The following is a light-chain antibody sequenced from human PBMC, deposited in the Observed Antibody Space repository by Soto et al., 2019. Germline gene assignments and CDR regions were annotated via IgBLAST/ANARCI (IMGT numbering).Light chain of an antibody. CDR2: FAS. CDR1: QSVSSN. Sequence: EIVMTQSPAPLSVSPGERATLSCRASQSVSSNLAWYQQKPGQAPRLLIYFASTRATGIPARFSGSGSGTEFTLTIRSLQSEDIAVYYCQHYDNWPPWTFGQGTKVDIK. J-gene: IGKJ1*01. V-gene: IGKV3-15*01. CDR3: QHYDNWPPWT.